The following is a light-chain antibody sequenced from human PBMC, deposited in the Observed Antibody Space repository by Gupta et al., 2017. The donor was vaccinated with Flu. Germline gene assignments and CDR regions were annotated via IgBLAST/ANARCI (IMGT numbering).Light chain of an antibody. Sequence: QSALTQPRSVSGSPGQSVAISCTGTSSDVGAYDYVSWYQQHPGQAPKLIIYDVNKRPSGVPDRFAGSKSGNTASLTISGLQPEDEADYHCNSYGASNFVGGGTRLTVL. J-gene: IGLJ2*01. CDR2: DVN. CDR3: NSYGASNF. CDR1: SSDVGAYDY. V-gene: IGLV2-11*01.